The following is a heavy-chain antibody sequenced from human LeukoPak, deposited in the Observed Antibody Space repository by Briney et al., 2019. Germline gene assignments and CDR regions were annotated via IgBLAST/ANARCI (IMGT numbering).Heavy chain of an antibody. V-gene: IGHV3-20*04. D-gene: IGHD2-15*01. CDR1: GFTFDDYG. CDR2: INWNGGST. J-gene: IGHJ4*02. Sequence: PGGSLRLSCAASGFTFDDYGMSWVRQAPGKGLEWVSGINWNGGSTGYADSVKGRFTISRDNSKNTLYLQMNSLRAEDTAVYYCAKGDCSYPDYWGQGTLVTVSS. CDR3: AKGDCSYPDY.